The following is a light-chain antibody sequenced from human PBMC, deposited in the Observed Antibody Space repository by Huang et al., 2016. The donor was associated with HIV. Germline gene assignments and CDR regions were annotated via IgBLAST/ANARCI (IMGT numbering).Light chain of an antibody. CDR1: QIVKR. V-gene: IGKV3-15*01. CDR2: DVS. CDR3: QQYDDWPPWS. J-gene: IGKJ1*01. Sequence: EIVMTQSPPTLSASPGERATLSCRASQIVKRLAWYQQRPGQAPKLLVYDVSSRATGTPARFSGSGSGTDFTLTINTLQSEDFALYYCQQYDDWPPWSFGQGTRVDMK.